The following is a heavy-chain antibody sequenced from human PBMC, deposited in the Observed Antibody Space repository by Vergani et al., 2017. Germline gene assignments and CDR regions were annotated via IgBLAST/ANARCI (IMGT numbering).Heavy chain of an antibody. J-gene: IGHJ4*02. Sequence: QVKLEESGGGVVQPGRSLRLSCAASGFSFGNYAMHWVRQAPGKGLEWGGVISYDGTEKKYADSVNGRVTISRDKSKKMMSLQMNSLRVEDTAVYYCARGGRGIIVGVPSRHLWGQGTQVSVS. V-gene: IGHV3-30-3*01. D-gene: IGHD1-26*01. CDR3: ARGGRGIIVGVPSRHL. CDR1: GFSFGNYA. CDR2: ISYDGTEK.